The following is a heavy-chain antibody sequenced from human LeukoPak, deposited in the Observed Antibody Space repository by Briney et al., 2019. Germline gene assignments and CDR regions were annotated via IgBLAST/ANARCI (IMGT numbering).Heavy chain of an antibody. CDR3: AKNTPFYYSMDV. D-gene: IGHD2-2*02. V-gene: IGHV3-23*01. CDR1: GFTFSSYA. CDR2: ISGSGGST. J-gene: IGHJ6*02. Sequence: GGSLRLSCAASGFTFSSYAMSWVRQAPGKGLEWVSAISGSGGSTYYADSVKGRFTISRDNSKNTLFLEMNSLRAEDTAVYYCAKNTPFYYSMDVWGQGTTVTVSS.